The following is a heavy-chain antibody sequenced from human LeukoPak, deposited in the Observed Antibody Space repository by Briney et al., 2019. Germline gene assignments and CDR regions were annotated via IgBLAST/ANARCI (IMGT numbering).Heavy chain of an antibody. J-gene: IGHJ4*02. CDR2: ITATGSRT. V-gene: IGHV3-23*01. CDR1: GFTFGSYT. CDR3: ATSMGGGNVDY. Sequence: GGSLRLSCAASGFTFGSYTMSWVRQAPGKGLEWVSGITATGSRTYYADSVKGRFTISRDSSKNTLYLQLNSLGVDDTVVYYCATSMGGGNVDYWGQGTLVTVSS. D-gene: IGHD3-16*01.